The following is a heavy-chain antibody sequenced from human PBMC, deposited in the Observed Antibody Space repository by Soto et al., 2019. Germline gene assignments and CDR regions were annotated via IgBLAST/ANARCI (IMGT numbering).Heavy chain of an antibody. CDR3: AREASGRWLQLRYFDY. CDR1: GGSFSGYY. CDR2: INHSGST. D-gene: IGHD5-12*01. V-gene: IGHV4-34*01. Sequence: PSETLSLTCAVYGGSFSGYYWSWIRQPPGKGLEWIGEINHSGSTNYNPSLKSRVTISVDTSKNQFSLKLSSVTAADTAVYYCAREASGRWLQLRYFDYWGQGTLVTVSS. J-gene: IGHJ4*02.